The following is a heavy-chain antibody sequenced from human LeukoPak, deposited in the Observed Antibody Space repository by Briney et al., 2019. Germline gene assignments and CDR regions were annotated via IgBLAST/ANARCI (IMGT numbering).Heavy chain of an antibody. CDR1: GFTFGGCG. V-gene: IGHV3-30*02. CDR2: IWYDGREK. D-gene: IGHD5-18*01. CDR3: AKDPYSYGSYFDY. J-gene: IGHJ4*02. Sequence: GGSLRLSCAASGFTFGGCGMHWVRQAPGKGLEWVAFIWYDGREKYYADSVKGQFTISRDNSKNTLYLQMNSLRAEDTAVYYCAKDPYSYGSYFDYWGQGTLVTVSS.